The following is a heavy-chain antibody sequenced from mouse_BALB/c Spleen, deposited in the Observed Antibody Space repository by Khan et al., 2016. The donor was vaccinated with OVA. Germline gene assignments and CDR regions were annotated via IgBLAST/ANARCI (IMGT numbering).Heavy chain of an antibody. CDR3: ATLYGSPCTY. CDR1: GFNIKDTY. V-gene: IGHV14-3*02. D-gene: IGHD2-1*01. Sequence: EVQLQQSGAELVKPGASVKLSCTASGFNIKDTYIHWVKERPEEGPEWIGRIDPANGDTKYAPKFQGKATITAVTSSNTAYLQLSSLTSEDTAVYDCATLYGSPCTYWGQGTLVNVSA. CDR2: IDPANGDT. J-gene: IGHJ3*01.